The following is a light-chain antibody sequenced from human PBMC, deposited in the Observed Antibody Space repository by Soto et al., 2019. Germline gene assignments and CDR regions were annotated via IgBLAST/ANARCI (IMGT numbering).Light chain of an antibody. V-gene: IGKV3-20*01. Sequence: EIVLTQSPGTLSWSPGERATLSFMASQSVSSSSLAWYQQKRGQAPRLLIYGASSRATGIPDRFSGSGSGTDFTLTISRLEPEDFAVYYCQQYGSSPRTFGQGTKVDIK. J-gene: IGKJ1*01. CDR1: QSVSSSS. CDR3: QQYGSSPRT. CDR2: GAS.